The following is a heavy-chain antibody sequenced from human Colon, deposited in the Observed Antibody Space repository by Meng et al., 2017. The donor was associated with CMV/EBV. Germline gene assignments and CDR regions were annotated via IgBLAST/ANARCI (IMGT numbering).Heavy chain of an antibody. D-gene: IGHD5-12*01. CDR3: AKHIVASISEDGLGT. CDR1: GFTVNSAY. V-gene: IGHV3-66*02. CDR2: IYSGGHT. J-gene: IGHJ1*01. Sequence: GESLKISCAASGFTVNSAYMSWVRQAPGKGLECVSIIYSGGHTYYADSVNGRFTLSRDNSKNTVHLQMTNLRSDDTAVYYCAKHIVASISEDGLGTWGQGTLVTVSS.